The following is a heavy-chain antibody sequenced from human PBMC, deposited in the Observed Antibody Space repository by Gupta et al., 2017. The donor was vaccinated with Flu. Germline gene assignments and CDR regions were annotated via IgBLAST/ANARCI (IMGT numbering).Heavy chain of an antibody. CDR3: ATASHQLEHVSYFHFYTDV. CDR1: GFIFSAAW. V-gene: IGHV3-15*01. D-gene: IGHD2-2*01. Sequence: EEQVLESGGGLVKPGGSLRLSCTASGFIFSAAWMIWVRQAPGKGLEWVGRIRSKIEGETTDYAAPVKGRFTISRDDSENTLFLQMNSVETEDTAVYYCATASHQLEHVSYFHFYTDVWGKGTTVTVSS. CDR2: IRSKIEGETT. J-gene: IGHJ6*03.